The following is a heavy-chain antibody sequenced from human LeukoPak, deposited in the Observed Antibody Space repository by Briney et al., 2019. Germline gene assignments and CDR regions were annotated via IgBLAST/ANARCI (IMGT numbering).Heavy chain of an antibody. CDR1: GGSFSGYY. CDR3: AGSIHYDILTGRGSPRYFDY. D-gene: IGHD3-9*01. J-gene: IGHJ4*02. CDR2: INHSGST. Sequence: PSETLSLTCAVYGGSFSGYYWSWIRQPPGKGLEWIGEINHSGSTNYNPSLKSRVTISVDTSKNQFSLKLSSVTAADTAVYYCAGSIHYDILTGRGSPRYFDYWGQGTLVTVSS. V-gene: IGHV4-34*01.